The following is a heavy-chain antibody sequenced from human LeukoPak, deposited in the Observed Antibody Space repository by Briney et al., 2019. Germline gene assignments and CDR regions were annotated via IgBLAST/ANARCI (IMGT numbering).Heavy chain of an antibody. J-gene: IGHJ4*02. Sequence: KYGESLKISCKGSGYSFTNYWIGWVRQMSGKDLEWMGIIYPGDSDTRYSPSFQGQVTISADKSISTAYLQWSSLKASDTAIYYCARHDDRSNWYFDYWGQGTLVTVSS. D-gene: IGHD1-1*01. CDR3: ARHDDRSNWYFDY. CDR1: GYSFTNYW. V-gene: IGHV5-51*01. CDR2: IYPGDSDT.